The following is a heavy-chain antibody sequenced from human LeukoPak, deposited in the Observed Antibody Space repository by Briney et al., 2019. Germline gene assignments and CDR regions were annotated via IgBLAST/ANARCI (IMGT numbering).Heavy chain of an antibody. J-gene: IGHJ5*02. CDR3: ARDSGDYCSSTSCPTEPNWFDP. V-gene: IGHV1-18*01. CDR1: GGTFSSYG. CDR2: ISAYNGNT. Sequence: ASVKVSCKASGGTFSSYGISWVRQAPGQGLEWMGWISAYNGNTNYAQKLQGRVTMTTDTSTSTAYMELRSLRSDDTAVYYCARDSGDYCSSTSCPTEPNWFDPWGQGTLVTVSS. D-gene: IGHD2-2*01.